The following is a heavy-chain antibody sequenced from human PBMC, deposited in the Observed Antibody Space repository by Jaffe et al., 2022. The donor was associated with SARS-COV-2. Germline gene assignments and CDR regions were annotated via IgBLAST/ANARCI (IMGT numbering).Heavy chain of an antibody. J-gene: IGHJ6*02. V-gene: IGHV3-53*01. CDR2: IYSGGST. CDR1: GFTVSSNY. CDR3: ARGQELRFLEWLLWDGMDV. Sequence: EVQLVESGGGLIQPGGSLRLSCAASGFTVSSNYMSWVRQAPGKGLEWVSVIYSGGSTYYADSVKGRFTISRDNSKNTLYLQMNSLRAEDTAVYYCARGQELRFLEWLLWDGMDVWGQGTTVTVSS. D-gene: IGHD3-3*01.